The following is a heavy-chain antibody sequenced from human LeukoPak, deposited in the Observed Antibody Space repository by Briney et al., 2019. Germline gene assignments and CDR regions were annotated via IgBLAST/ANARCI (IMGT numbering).Heavy chain of an antibody. D-gene: IGHD5-12*01. V-gene: IGHV3-21*01. Sequence: PGGSLRLSCAASGFTFSSYSMNWVRQAPGKGLEWVSSISSSSSYIYYADSVKGRFTISRDNAKNSLYLQMNSLRAEDTAVYYCARGLSGYDSSQAHYFDYWGQGTLVTVSS. CDR1: GFTFSSYS. J-gene: IGHJ4*02. CDR2: ISSSSSYI. CDR3: ARGLSGYDSSQAHYFDY.